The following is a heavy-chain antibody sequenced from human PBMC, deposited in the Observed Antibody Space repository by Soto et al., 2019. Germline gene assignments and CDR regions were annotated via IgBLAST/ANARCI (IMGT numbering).Heavy chain of an antibody. J-gene: IGHJ5*02. CDR3: SGSLGGTHRNCFDP. CDR2: ISTYNGNT. D-gene: IGHD3-16*01. CDR1: GYTFTSYG. Sequence: QVQLVQSGAEVKKPGASVKVSCKASGYTFTSYGISWVRQAPGQGLEGMGWISTYNGNTNYAQKLPGRVTMTTSTSTSTSYMELRSLISDATAVYYCSGSLGGTHRNCFDPWGHGTLVTVSS. V-gene: IGHV1-18*01.